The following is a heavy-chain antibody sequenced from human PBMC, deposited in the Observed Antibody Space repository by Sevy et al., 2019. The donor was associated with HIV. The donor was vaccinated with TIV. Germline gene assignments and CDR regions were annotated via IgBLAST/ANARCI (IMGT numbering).Heavy chain of an antibody. V-gene: IGHV3-23*01. J-gene: IGHJ4*02. Sequence: GGSLRLSCAASGFIFSNYTMSWVRQAPGKGLEWVSVISGSGGRTHYADSVKGRFTISRENSKNTLYLQMNSLRVEDTAVYYCARDQGSYHYIPGGYWGQGTPLTVSS. D-gene: IGHD3-16*02. CDR2: ISGSGGRT. CDR3: ARDQGSYHYIPGGY. CDR1: GFIFSNYT.